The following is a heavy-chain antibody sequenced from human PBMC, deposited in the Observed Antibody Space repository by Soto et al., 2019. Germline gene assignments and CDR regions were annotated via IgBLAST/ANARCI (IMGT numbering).Heavy chain of an antibody. D-gene: IGHD2-2*01. CDR3: GTMPIVVEPAPMDF. J-gene: IGHJ6*02. Sequence: PSETLSLTCTVSGGSISSGDYYWRWIRQPPGKGLEWIGYIYYSGSTSYNASLKSRTSISADPSNNQFSLKLHSLTAADTAVYFCGTMPIVVEPAPMDFWGPGTSVTVSS. CDR2: IYYSGST. V-gene: IGHV4-30-4*01. CDR1: GGSISSGDYY.